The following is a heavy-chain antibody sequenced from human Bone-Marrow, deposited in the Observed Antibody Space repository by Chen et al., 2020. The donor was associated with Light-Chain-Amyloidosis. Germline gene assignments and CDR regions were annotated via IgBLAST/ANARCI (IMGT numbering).Heavy chain of an antibody. CDR2: IYYRGNT. V-gene: IGHV4-59*13. J-gene: IGHJ2*01. CDR1: GGSINTYY. D-gene: IGHD6-6*01. Sequence: QVQVHESGPGLVRPSETLSLTCPVSGGSINTYYWTWMRQPPEKRLVWIGYIYYRGNTNYNPSLTSRFTISVDTFKIQCSLTLTTLTATLSAFYYWARGRLSSSWNPGYSEDWSRGRLVIGSS. CDR3: ARGRLSSSWNPGYSED.